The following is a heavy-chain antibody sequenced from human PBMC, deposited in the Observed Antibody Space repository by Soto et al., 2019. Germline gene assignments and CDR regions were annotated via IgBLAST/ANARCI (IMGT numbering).Heavy chain of an antibody. D-gene: IGHD3-22*01. CDR3: ARDRQAYDSGGYYYHLDN. J-gene: IGHJ4*02. Sequence: SETLSLTCTVSGGSISSSSYYWGWIRQPPGKGLEWIGSVYYSGSTSYNPSLKSRVTISVDTSKNQFSLRLSSVTAADTAVYYCARDRQAYDSGGYYYHLDNCGQGTLVTVSS. V-gene: IGHV4-39*07. CDR2: VYYSGST. CDR1: GGSISSSSYY.